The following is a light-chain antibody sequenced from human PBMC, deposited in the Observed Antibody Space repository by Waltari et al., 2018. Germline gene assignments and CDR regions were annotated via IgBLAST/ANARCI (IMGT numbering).Light chain of an antibody. J-gene: IGKJ2*01. CDR2: GAS. Sequence: VLTQSPGTLSLSPGERGTLSCRASQRLTKNYLAWYQQKPGQAPRLLIYGASSRAPCIPDRFSGSGSATDFTLTISRLEPEDFAMYYCQQYGSSVMYTFGQGTKVEIK. V-gene: IGKV3-20*01. CDR3: QQYGSSVMYT. CDR1: QRLTKNY.